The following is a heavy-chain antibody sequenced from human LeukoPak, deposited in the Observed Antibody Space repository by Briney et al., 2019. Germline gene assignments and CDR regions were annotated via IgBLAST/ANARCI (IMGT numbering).Heavy chain of an antibody. CDR3: ARETYYYDRAGTGQGYFDL. CDR1: GFTFSSYE. J-gene: IGHJ2*01. D-gene: IGHD3-22*01. Sequence: GGSLRLSCAASGFTFSSYEMNWVRQAPGKGLEWVSYISSSGSTIYYADSVKGRFTISRDNAKNSLYLQMNSLRAEDTAVYYCARETYYYDRAGTGQGYFDLWGRGTLVTVSS. CDR2: ISSSGSTI. V-gene: IGHV3-48*03.